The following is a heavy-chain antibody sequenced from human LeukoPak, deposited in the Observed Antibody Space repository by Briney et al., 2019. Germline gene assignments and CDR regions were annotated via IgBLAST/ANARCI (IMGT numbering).Heavy chain of an antibody. CDR2: ISWDGGSA. V-gene: IGHV3-43*01. CDR1: GFTFDDYT. D-gene: IGHD4-11*01. Sequence: GGSLRLSCAAAGFTFDDYTMHWVRQAPGKGLEWVSLISWDGGSAYYADSVKGRFTISRDNSKNSLYLQMNSLRTEDTALYYCAKATSAEPFYFDYWGQGTLVTVSS. CDR3: AKATSAEPFYFDY. J-gene: IGHJ4*02.